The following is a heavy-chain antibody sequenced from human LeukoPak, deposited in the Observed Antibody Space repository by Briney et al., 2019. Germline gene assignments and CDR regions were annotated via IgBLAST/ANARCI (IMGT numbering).Heavy chain of an antibody. Sequence: SETLSHTCTVSGGSISSYYWSWIRQPPGKGLEWIGYIYYSGSTNYNPSLKSRVTISVDTSKKQFSLRLSSVTAADTAVYYCARVPPSVXRVDYWGQGTLVXVSS. CDR2: IYYSGST. V-gene: IGHV4-59*01. CDR3: ARVPPSVXRVDY. CDR1: GGSISSYY. J-gene: IGHJ4*02.